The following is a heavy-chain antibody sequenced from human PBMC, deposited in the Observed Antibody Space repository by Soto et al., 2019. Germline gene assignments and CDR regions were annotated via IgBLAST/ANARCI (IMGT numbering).Heavy chain of an antibody. CDR1: GLTFSMYA. CDR3: ARDSGGTAV. D-gene: IGHD2-15*01. J-gene: IGHJ6*03. V-gene: IGHV3-30-3*01. Sequence: LRLAFSASGLTFSMYAMHLVRQAPGNGLELVAVISYDGSNKYDADSVKGLFTISRDNYKNTLYLQMNSLRAEDTAVYYCARDSGGTAVWGKGNTVTVS. CDR2: ISYDGSNK.